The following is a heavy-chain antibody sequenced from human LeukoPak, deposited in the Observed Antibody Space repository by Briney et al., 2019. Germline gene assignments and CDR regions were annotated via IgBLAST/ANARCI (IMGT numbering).Heavy chain of an antibody. CDR1: GFTFSSYG. V-gene: IGHV3-30*02. J-gene: IGHJ4*02. D-gene: IGHD3-10*01. CDR2: IRYDGSNK. CDR3: AKRLGGSGSRFDY. Sequence: GGSLRLSCAASGFTFSSYGMHWVRQAPGKGLEWVAFIRYDGSNKYYADSEKGRFTISRDNSKNTLYLQMNSLRAEDTAVYYCAKRLGGSGSRFDYWGQRTLVTVSS.